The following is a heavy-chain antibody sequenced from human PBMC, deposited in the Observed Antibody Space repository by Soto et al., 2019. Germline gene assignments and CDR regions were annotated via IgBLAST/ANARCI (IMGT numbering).Heavy chain of an antibody. V-gene: IGHV4-30-4*08. J-gene: IGHJ6*02. Sequence: SETLSLTCAVSGGSISSEYFHWTWIRQSPGKGLEWIGYIHYTGSTMYNPSFKSRLTMAVDTTKNQFSLQLTSVTAADTAVYFCAREDDGGDRDYYGLDVWGQGTTVTVSS. CDR1: GGSISSEYFH. CDR3: AREDDGGDRDYYGLDV. D-gene: IGHD2-21*02. CDR2: IHYTGST.